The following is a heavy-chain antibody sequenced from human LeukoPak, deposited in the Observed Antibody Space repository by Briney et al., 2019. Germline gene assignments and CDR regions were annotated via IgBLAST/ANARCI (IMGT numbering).Heavy chain of an antibody. CDR2: IDPDSGGT. D-gene: IGHD3-22*01. V-gene: IGHV1-2*02. CDR1: GYTFTDYY. Sequence: ASVKVSCKASGYTFTDYYMHWVRQAPGQGLEWMGCIDPDSGGTKYAQKFQGRVTMTRDTSIRTVYMELSSLRSGDTAVHYCAREYYDSSGTKYAFDIWGQGTMVTVSS. CDR3: AREYYDSSGTKYAFDI. J-gene: IGHJ3*02.